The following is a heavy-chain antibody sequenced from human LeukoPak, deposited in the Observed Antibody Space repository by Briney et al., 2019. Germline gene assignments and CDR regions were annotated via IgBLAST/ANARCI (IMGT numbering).Heavy chain of an antibody. V-gene: IGHV1-2*02. CDR2: IYPNSGGT. Sequence: GASAKVCCRASGYTFTGYFMHWVRQAPGQGVEWMGWIYPNSGGTKYAQKFQGRVTMTRDTSISTIYMELSSLRSDDTAVYYCARFSGSSNFDYWGQGTLVTVSS. D-gene: IGHD1-26*01. CDR3: ARFSGSSNFDY. J-gene: IGHJ4*02. CDR1: GYTFTGYF.